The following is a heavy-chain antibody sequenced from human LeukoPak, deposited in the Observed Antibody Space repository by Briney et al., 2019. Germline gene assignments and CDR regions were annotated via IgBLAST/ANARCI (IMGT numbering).Heavy chain of an antibody. Sequence: PGGSLRLACVGSGFTFSADSLNWVCQAPNRGLEWISYISRSGSTTYYGDSVKGRSTISRDNAKNSVFLQLNNLRDEDTAVYFCARDRPGKYYFDSWGQGALVIVSS. D-gene: IGHD1-14*01. V-gene: IGHV3-48*02. CDR3: ARDRPGKYYFDS. J-gene: IGHJ4*02. CDR2: ISRSGSTT. CDR1: GFTFSADS.